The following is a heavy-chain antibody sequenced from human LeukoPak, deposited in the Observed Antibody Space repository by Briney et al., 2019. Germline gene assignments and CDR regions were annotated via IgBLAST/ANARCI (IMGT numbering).Heavy chain of an antibody. CDR1: GGSFSGYY. V-gene: IGHV4-34*01. Sequence: SETLSLTCAVYGGSFSGYYWSWLRHPPGKGLGWIGEINHMGSTNYNPSLKSRVTISVDTSKNQFSLKLSSVTAADTAVYYCARGPRSSGWYYYFYGMDVWGQGTTVTVSS. CDR2: INHMGST. J-gene: IGHJ6*02. D-gene: IGHD6-19*01. CDR3: ARGPRSSGWYYYFYGMDV.